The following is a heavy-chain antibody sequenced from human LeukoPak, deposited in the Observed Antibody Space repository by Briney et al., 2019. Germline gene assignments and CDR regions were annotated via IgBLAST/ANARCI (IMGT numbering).Heavy chain of an antibody. D-gene: IGHD6-6*01. Sequence: ASVKVSCKASGGTFSSYAISWVRQATGQGLEWMGWMNPNSGNTGYAQKFQGRVTMTRNTSISTAYMELSSLRSEDTAVYYCARASSSVFDYWGQGTLVTVSS. V-gene: IGHV1-8*02. CDR1: GGTFSSYA. CDR3: ARASSSVFDY. J-gene: IGHJ4*02. CDR2: MNPNSGNT.